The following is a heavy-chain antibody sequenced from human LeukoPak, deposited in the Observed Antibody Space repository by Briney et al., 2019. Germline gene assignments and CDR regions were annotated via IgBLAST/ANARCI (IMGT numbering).Heavy chain of an antibody. J-gene: IGHJ6*03. CDR3: ARVGASSWSGVRRLNYYYYYYMDV. V-gene: IGHV1-69*05. CDR1: GGTFSSYA. Sequence: SVKVSCNASGGTFSSYAISWVRQAPGQGLEWMGGIIPIFGTANYAQKSQGRVTITTDESTSTAYMELSSLRSEDTAVYYCARVGASSWSGVRRLNYYYYYYMDVWGKGTTVTVSS. CDR2: IIPIFGTA. D-gene: IGHD6-13*01.